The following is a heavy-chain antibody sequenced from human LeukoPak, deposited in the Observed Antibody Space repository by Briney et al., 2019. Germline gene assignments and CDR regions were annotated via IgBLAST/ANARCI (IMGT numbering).Heavy chain of an antibody. CDR1: GFTVSSNY. D-gene: IGHD2-21*02. V-gene: IGHV3-53*01. CDR2: IYSGGST. Sequence: GGSLRLSCAASGFTVSSNYMSWVRQAPGKGLEWVSVIYSGGSTYYADSVKGRFTISRDKSKNTLNLQMNSLRAEDTAVYYCARGDSYSYYFDYWGQGTLVTVSS. CDR3: ARGDSYSYYFDY. J-gene: IGHJ4*02.